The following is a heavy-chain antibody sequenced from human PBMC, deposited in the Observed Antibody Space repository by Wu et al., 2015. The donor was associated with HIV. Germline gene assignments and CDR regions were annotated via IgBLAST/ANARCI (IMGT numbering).Heavy chain of an antibody. CDR1: GYTFTSYY. J-gene: IGHJ5*02. CDR3: ARWEDTAMVDYNWFDP. D-gene: IGHD5-18*01. V-gene: IGHV1-46*01. CDR2: INPSGGST. Sequence: QVQLVQSGAEVKKPGASVKVSCKASGYTFTSYYMHWVRQAPGQGLEWMGIINPSGGSTSYAQKFQGRVTMTRDTSTSTVYMELSSLRSEDTAVYYCARWEDTAMVDYNWFDPWGQGTLVTVSS.